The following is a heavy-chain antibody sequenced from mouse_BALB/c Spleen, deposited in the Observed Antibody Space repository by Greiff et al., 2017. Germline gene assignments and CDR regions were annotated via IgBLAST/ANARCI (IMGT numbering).Heavy chain of an antibody. CDR2: ISNGGVST. J-gene: IGHJ3*01. CDR3: ARRDGSSFAY. CDR1: GFTFSSYT. Sequence: EVQRVESGGGLVQPGGSLKLSRAASGFTFSSYTMSWVRQTPEKRLEWVAYISNGGVSTYYPDTVKGRFTISRDNAKNTLYLQMSSLKSEDTAMYYCARRDGSSFAYWGQGTLVTVSA. D-gene: IGHD2-3*01. V-gene: IGHV5-12-2*01.